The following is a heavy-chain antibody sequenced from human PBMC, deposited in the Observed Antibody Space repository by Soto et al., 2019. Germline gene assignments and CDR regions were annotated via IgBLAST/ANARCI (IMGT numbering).Heavy chain of an antibody. J-gene: IGHJ4*02. V-gene: IGHV1-46*01. CDR1: GYTFISYY. D-gene: IGHD1-26*01. CDR3: ARDVSSSWELPPAFDY. CDR2: INPSGGGT. Sequence: GASVKVSCKASGYTFISYYMHWVRQAPGQGLEWMGMINPSGGGTTYAQKFQGRVTMTRDTSTSTVYMELSSLRSEDTAVYYCARDVSSSWELPPAFDYWCQGPLVTVSS.